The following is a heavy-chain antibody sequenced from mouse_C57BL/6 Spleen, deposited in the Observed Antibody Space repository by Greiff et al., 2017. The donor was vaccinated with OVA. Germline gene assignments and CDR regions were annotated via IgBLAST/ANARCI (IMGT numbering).Heavy chain of an antibody. CDR3: ARLEGGF. Sequence: QVHVKQPGAELVRPGTSVKLSCKASGYTFTSYWMHWVKQRPGQGLEWIGVIDPSDSYTNYNQKFKGKATLTVDTSSSTAYMQLSSLTSEDSAVYYCARLEGGFWGQGTTLTVSS. CDR2: IDPSDSYT. J-gene: IGHJ2*01. V-gene: IGHV1-59*01. CDR1: GYTFTSYW. D-gene: IGHD1-1*02.